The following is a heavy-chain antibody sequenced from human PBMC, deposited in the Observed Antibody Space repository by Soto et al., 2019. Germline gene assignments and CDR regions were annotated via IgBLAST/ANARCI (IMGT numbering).Heavy chain of an antibody. CDR2: IHYNGNT. J-gene: IGHJ4*02. D-gene: IGHD5-12*01. CDR3: AREGNLGRWLQPLDF. CDR1: GDSISAYS. V-gene: IGHV4-59*01. Sequence: QVQLQVSGPGLVKPSETLSLTCTVSGDSISAYSWSWVRQPPGKRLEWIGNIHYNGNTKYSPSLKSRVTMSVDTSKNHFSLRLISVTAADTAIYFCAREGNLGRWLQPLDFWGQGTLVTVSS.